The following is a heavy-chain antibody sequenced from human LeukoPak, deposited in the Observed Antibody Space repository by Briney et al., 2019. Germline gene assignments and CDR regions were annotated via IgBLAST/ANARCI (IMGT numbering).Heavy chain of an antibody. Sequence: SETLSLTCTVSGGSISSGNYYWSWIRQHPGKGLEWIGYIHHSGSTYYNPSLKSRVIISVDTSKNQFSLKLSSVTAADTAVYYCARNGAAAGTSPDYWGQGTLVTVSS. CDR1: GGSISSGNYY. D-gene: IGHD6-13*01. CDR3: ARNGAAAGTSPDY. CDR2: IHHSGST. J-gene: IGHJ4*02. V-gene: IGHV4-31*03.